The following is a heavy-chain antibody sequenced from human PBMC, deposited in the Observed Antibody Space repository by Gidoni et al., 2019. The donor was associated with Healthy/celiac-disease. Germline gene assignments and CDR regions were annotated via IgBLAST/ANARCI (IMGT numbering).Heavy chain of an antibody. CDR1: GYTFTVYY. J-gene: IGHJ3*02. Sequence: QVQLVQTGAEVKKPGASVKVRCKASGYTFTVYYLHWVRRAPGQGLEWMGWINPNSGGTNYAQKFQVSVTMTRDTSISTAYMELSMLRSDDTPVYYCARDHPLFAFDIWGQGTMVTVSS. CDR3: ARDHPLFAFDI. CDR2: INPNSGGT. V-gene: IGHV1-2*02.